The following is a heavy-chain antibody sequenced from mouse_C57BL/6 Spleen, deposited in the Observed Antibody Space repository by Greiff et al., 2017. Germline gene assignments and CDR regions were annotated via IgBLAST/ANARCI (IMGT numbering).Heavy chain of an antibody. CDR1: GYAFSSSW. J-gene: IGHJ4*01. D-gene: IGHD2-3*01. V-gene: IGHV1-82*01. Sequence: QVQLQQSGPELVKPGASVKISCKASGYAFSSSWMNWVKQRPGKGLEWIGRIYPGDGDTNYNGKFKGKATLTADKSSSTAYMQLSSLTSEDSAVYFCARRDGYYRYAMDYWGQGTSVTVSS. CDR3: ARRDGYYRYAMDY. CDR2: IYPGDGDT.